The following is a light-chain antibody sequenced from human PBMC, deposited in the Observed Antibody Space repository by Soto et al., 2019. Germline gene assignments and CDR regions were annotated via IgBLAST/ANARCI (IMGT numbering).Light chain of an antibody. J-gene: IGKJ3*01. CDR1: QGIRND. Sequence: AIQMTQSPSSLSACLGDRVTITCRASQGIRNDLGWYQQKPGKAPKLLIFAAPSLESGVPSRFSGSGSGTDLTRTISSLQPEDFATYYCLQDYSYPFTFGPGPKVDIK. CDR2: AAP. CDR3: LQDYSYPFT. V-gene: IGKV1-6*01.